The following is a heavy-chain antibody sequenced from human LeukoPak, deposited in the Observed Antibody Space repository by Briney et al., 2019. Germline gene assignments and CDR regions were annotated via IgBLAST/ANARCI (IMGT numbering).Heavy chain of an antibody. CDR2: FDPEDGET. CDR3: ATDRDEELALDY. CDR1: GYTLTELS. V-gene: IGHV1-24*01. J-gene: IGHJ4*02. D-gene: IGHD3-10*01. Sequence: ASVKVSCKVSGYTLTELSMHWVRQAPGKGLEWMGGFDPEDGETIYAQKFQGRVTMTEDTSTDTAYMELSSLRSGDTAVYYCATDRDEELALDYWGQGTLVTVSS.